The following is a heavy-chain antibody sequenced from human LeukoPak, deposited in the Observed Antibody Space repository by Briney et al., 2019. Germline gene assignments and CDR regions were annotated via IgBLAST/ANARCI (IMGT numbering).Heavy chain of an antibody. V-gene: IGHV4-59*08. D-gene: IGHD3-22*01. Sequence: SETLSLTCTVSGGSISSYYWSWIRQPPGKGLEWIGYIYYSGSTYYNPSLKSRVTISVDTSKNQFSLKLSSGTAADTAVYYCAIESPYYDSSGPDDAFDIWGQGTMVTVSS. CDR1: GGSISSYY. CDR2: IYYSGST. J-gene: IGHJ3*02. CDR3: AIESPYYDSSGPDDAFDI.